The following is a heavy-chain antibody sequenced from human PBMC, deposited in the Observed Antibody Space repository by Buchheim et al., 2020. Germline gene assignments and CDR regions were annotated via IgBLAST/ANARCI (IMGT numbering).Heavy chain of an antibody. J-gene: IGHJ6*02. Sequence: QVQLVESGGGVVQPGRSLRLSCAASGFTFDNYGMHWVRQAPGKGLEWVAVTSYNGNNKYYADSVKGRFTISRDNSRNTLYLQMNSLRAEDTAVYFCAKDGTSTGYLYYYDMDVWGHGTT. CDR1: GFTFDNYG. V-gene: IGHV3-30*18. D-gene: IGHD5-18*01. CDR2: TSYNGNNK. CDR3: AKDGTSTGYLYYYDMDV.